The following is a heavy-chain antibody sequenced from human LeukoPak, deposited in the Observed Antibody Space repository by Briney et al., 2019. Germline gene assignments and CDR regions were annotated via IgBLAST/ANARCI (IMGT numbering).Heavy chain of an antibody. V-gene: IGHV3-21*01. D-gene: IGHD3-22*01. CDR1: GFTFSDYS. CDR2: ISSSRTYI. CDR3: ARVPWDSSSYYPIDY. J-gene: IGHJ4*02. Sequence: GGSLRLSCAASGFTFSDYSMNWVRQAPGEGLEWVSSISSSRTYIYYADSVTGRFTISRDNAKNSLYLQMNSLRAEDTAVYYCARVPWDSSSYYPIDYWGQGILVTVSS.